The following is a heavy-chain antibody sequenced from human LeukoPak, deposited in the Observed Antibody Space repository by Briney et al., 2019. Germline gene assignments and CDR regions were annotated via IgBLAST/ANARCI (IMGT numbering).Heavy chain of an antibody. CDR2: ISAYNGNT. Sequence: ASVKVSCKASGYTFTSYGISWVRQAPGQGLEWMGWISAYNGNTNYAQKLQGRVTMTTDTSTSTAYMELRSLRSDDTAVYYCARDRGCSSTSCYWGVEYWGQGTLVTVSS. CDR3: ARDRGCSSTSCYWGVEY. CDR1: GYTFTSYG. J-gene: IGHJ4*02. V-gene: IGHV1-18*01. D-gene: IGHD2-2*01.